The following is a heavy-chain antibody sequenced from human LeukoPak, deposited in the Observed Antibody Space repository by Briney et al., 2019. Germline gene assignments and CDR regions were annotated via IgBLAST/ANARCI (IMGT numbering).Heavy chain of an antibody. J-gene: IGHJ4*02. D-gene: IGHD3-3*01. Sequence: SETLSLTCTVSGGSISSYYWSWIRQPPGKGLEWIGYIYYSGSTNYNPSLKSRVTISVDTSKNQFSLKLSSVTAADTAVYYCARHQPNYDFWSGYSRPPRYYFDYRGQGTLVTVSS. V-gene: IGHV4-59*08. CDR3: ARHQPNYDFWSGYSRPPRYYFDY. CDR2: IYYSGST. CDR1: GGSISSYY.